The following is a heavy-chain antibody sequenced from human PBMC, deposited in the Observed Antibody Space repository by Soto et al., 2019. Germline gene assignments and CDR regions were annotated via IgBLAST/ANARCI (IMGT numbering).Heavy chain of an antibody. CDR1: GGSITTNNW. Sequence: QVQLQESGPGLVKPSGTLSLPGVVSGGSITTNNWWHWVRPSPGLGLEWIGEIHHTRNINYSPSLNRRVTMSIHETKNKFSLSVTSVTYADTAVYYCARETVSGTDQGLDYWGKGPLVTVSA. V-gene: IGHV4-4*02. CDR3: ARETVSGTDQGLDY. CDR2: IHHTRNI. D-gene: IGHD4-17*01. J-gene: IGHJ4*02.